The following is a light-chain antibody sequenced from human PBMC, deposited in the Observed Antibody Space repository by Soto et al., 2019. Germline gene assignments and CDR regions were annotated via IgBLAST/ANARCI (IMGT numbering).Light chain of an antibody. CDR2: EVT. J-gene: IGLJ1*01. CDR3: SSYTNISTRACV. V-gene: IGLV2-14*01. CDR1: SGDIGSYNR. Sequence: QSALTQPASVSGSPGQSITISCTGTSGDIGSYNRVSWYQQHPGKAPKLIIYEVTDRPSGVSNRFSGSKSGNTASLTISGVQAEDEAEYYCSSYTNISTRACVFGTGTKLTVL.